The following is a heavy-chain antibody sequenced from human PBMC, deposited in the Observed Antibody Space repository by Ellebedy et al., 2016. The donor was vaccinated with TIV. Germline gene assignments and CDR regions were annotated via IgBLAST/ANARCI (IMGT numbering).Heavy chain of an antibody. Sequence: MPSETLSLTCTVSGGSVKTGSYSWIWIRQPPGKGLECVGYIYYSGSTSGSTNYNPSLKSRVTIALDTSKNQFSLNLRSVTAADTAVYFCARAPRTSGSGTTYYSHAMDVWGQGTTVSVSS. J-gene: IGHJ6*02. CDR2: IYYSGSTSGST. CDR1: GGSVKTGSYS. V-gene: IGHV4-61*01. D-gene: IGHD3-10*01. CDR3: ARAPRTSGSGTTYYSHAMDV.